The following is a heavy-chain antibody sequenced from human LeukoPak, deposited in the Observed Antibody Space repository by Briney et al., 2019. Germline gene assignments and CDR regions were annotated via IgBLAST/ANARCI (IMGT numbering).Heavy chain of an antibody. Sequence: GGSLRLSCAASGFTFSSYWMNWVRQAPGKGLVWVSHINSDGSWTSYADSVKGRFTISKDNAKNTVYLQMNNLRAEDTAVYYCVSFYETYWGRGTLVTVSS. CDR3: VSFYETY. D-gene: IGHD2-2*01. J-gene: IGHJ4*02. CDR1: GFTFSSYW. V-gene: IGHV3-74*01. CDR2: INSDGSWT.